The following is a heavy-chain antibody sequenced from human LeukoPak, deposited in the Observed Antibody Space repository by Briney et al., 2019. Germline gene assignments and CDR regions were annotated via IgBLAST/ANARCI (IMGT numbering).Heavy chain of an antibody. Sequence: GGSLRLSCAASGFTFSSYAMSWVRQAPGKGLEWVSAISGSGGSTYYADSVKGRFTISRDNSKNTLYLQMNSLRAEDTAVYYCGTRHIVVVTARSFDYWGQGTLVTVSS. CDR2: ISGSGGST. D-gene: IGHD2-21*02. CDR1: GFTFSSYA. J-gene: IGHJ4*02. V-gene: IGHV3-23*01. CDR3: GTRHIVVVTARSFDY.